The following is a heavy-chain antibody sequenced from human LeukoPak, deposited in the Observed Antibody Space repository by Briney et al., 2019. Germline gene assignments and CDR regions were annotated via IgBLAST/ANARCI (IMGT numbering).Heavy chain of an antibody. J-gene: IGHJ4*02. CDR2: TYYRSKWFN. CDR1: GDSVSSNSAA. Sequence: TSQTLSLTCAISGDSVSSNSAAWNWIRQSPSRGLEWLGRTYYRSKWFNDYAASVRSRITIKPDTPNNQFTLQLNSVTPEDTAMYFCARSKGHLDSWGQGTLVTVSS. CDR3: ARSKGHLDS. V-gene: IGHV6-1*01.